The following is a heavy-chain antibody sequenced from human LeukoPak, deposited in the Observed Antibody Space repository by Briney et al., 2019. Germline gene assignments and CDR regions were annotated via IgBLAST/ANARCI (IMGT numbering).Heavy chain of an antibody. CDR2: IYPGDSDT. V-gene: IGHV5-51*01. CDR1: GYSFTSYW. J-gene: IGHJ4*02. Sequence: GASLKISCKGSGYSFTSYWIGWVRQMPGKGLEWMGIIYPGDSDTRYSPSFQGQVTISADKSISTAYLQWSSLKASDTAMYYCARHGSSSWIPFDYWGQGTLVTVSS. CDR3: ARHGSSSWIPFDY. D-gene: IGHD6-13*01.